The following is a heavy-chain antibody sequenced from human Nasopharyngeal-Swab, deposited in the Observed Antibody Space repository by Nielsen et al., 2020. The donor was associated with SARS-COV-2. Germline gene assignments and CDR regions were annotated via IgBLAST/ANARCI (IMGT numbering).Heavy chain of an antibody. CDR3: AKSGYDYVWGSYRDSSLGY. CDR2: ISGSGGST. V-gene: IGHV3-23*01. J-gene: IGHJ4*02. D-gene: IGHD3-16*02. Sequence: GGSLRPSCAASGSTFSSYAMSWVRQAPGKGLEWVSAISGSGGSTYYADSVKGRFTISRDNSKNTLYLQMNSLRAEDTAVYYCAKSGYDYVWGSYRDSSLGYWGQGALVTVSS. CDR1: GSTFSSYA.